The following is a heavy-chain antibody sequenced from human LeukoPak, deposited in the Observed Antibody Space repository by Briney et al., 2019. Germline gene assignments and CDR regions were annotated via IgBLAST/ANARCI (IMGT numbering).Heavy chain of an antibody. J-gene: IGHJ4*02. Sequence: GGSLRLSCVASGLNFDDSAMHWVRQAPGKGLEWVSLISADGGSTFSADSVKGRFSMSRDNSKNSLYLQMNSLRSEDTAMYYCAKESGKFDYWGQGTLVAVSS. CDR2: ISADGGST. CDR1: GLNFDDSA. CDR3: AKESGKFDY. V-gene: IGHV3-43*02.